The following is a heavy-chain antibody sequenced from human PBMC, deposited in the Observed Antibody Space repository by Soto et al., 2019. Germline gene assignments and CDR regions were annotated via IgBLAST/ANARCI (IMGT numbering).Heavy chain of an antibody. Sequence: HGVSLKISCQVSGDSFTRYWIAWVRQMPGNGLEWMGTIYPGDSDTRYSPSFQGQVTISADKSTSTVYLQWSTLKASDTAMFYCATRWGNCFDPWGQGTQVTVSS. CDR1: GDSFTRYW. V-gene: IGHV5-51*01. D-gene: IGHD1-26*01. CDR2: IYPGDSDT. J-gene: IGHJ5*02. CDR3: ATRWGNCFDP.